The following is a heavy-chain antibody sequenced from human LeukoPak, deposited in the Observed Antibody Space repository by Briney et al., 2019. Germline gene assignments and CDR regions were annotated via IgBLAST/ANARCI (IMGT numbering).Heavy chain of an antibody. D-gene: IGHD3-22*01. CDR2: IWYDGSNK. J-gene: IGHJ4*02. V-gene: IGHV3-33*01. CDR1: GFTFSSYG. CDR3: ARDQYPTMIVVASDY. Sequence: GGSLRLSCAPSGFTFSSYGMHWVRQAPGKGLEWVAVIWYDGSNKYYADSVKGRFTISRDNSKNTLYLQMNSLRAEDTAVYYCARDQYPTMIVVASDYWRQGTLVTVSS.